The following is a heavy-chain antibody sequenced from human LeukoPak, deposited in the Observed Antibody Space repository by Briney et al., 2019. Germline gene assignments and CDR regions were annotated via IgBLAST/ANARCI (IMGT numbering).Heavy chain of an antibody. J-gene: IGHJ6*02. Sequence: GGSLRLSCAASGFTFSSYAMSWVRQAPGKGLEWVSAISGSGGSTYYADSVKGRFTISRDNSENTLYLQMNSLRAEDTAVYYCAKSGNSAAAERYYYYYGMDVWGQGTTVTVSS. D-gene: IGHD2-2*01. CDR1: GFTFSSYA. CDR2: ISGSGGST. V-gene: IGHV3-23*01. CDR3: AKSGNSAAAERYYYYYGMDV.